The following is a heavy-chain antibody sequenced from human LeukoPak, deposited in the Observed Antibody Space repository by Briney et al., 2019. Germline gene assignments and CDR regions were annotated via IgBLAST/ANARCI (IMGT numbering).Heavy chain of an antibody. V-gene: IGHV1-69*02. CDR1: GYTFTGYY. Sequence: SVKVSCKASGYTFTGYYMHWVRQAPGQGLEWMGRIIPILGIANYAQKFQGRVTITADKSTSTAYMELSSLRSEDTAVYYCATRFGGYYYYYGMDVWGQGTTVTVSS. CDR2: IIPILGIA. D-gene: IGHD3-10*01. J-gene: IGHJ6*02. CDR3: ATRFGGYYYYYGMDV.